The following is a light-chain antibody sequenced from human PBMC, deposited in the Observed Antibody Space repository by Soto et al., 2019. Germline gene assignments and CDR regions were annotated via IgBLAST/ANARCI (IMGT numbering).Light chain of an antibody. CDR1: QSVSSN. CDR3: QQYNSWT. CDR2: GAS. V-gene: IGKV3-15*01. Sequence: EIVMTQSPATLSVSPGERATLSCRSSQSVSSNLAWYQQKPGQAPRLLIYGASTRATGIPARFSGSGSGTEFTLTISSRQSEDFAVYYCQQYNSWTFGQGPKVAIK. J-gene: IGKJ1*01.